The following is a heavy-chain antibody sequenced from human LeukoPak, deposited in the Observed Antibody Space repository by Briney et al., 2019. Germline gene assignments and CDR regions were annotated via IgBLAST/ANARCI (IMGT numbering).Heavy chain of an antibody. Sequence: GGSLRLSCAVSGFTFSSYRMTWVRQAPGKGLEWVANIKQDGSEKNYVDSVKGRFTISRDNAKNSPYLQMKSLRAEDTAVYYCAREGSSSWSDYWGQGTLVTVSS. CDR3: AREGSSSWSDY. CDR2: IKQDGSEK. CDR1: GFTFSSYR. J-gene: IGHJ4*02. V-gene: IGHV3-7*01. D-gene: IGHD6-13*01.